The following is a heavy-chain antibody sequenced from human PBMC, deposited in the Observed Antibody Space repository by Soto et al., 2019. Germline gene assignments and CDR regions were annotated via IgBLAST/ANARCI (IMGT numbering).Heavy chain of an antibody. D-gene: IGHD3-10*01. V-gene: IGHV1-18*01. Sequence: QVQLVQSGAEVKKPGASVKVSCKASGYTFTSYGISWVRQAPGQGLEWMGWISAYNGNTNYAQKLQGRVTMTTDTATSTAYMELRSLRADDTAVYYCAREKDGTTLWFGELEPEHYYYYMDVWGKGTTVTVSS. CDR1: GYTFTSYG. J-gene: IGHJ6*03. CDR3: AREKDGTTLWFGELEPEHYYYYMDV. CDR2: ISAYNGNT.